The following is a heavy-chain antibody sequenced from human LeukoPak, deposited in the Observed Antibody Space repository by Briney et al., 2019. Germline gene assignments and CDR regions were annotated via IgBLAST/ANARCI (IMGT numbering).Heavy chain of an antibody. V-gene: IGHV3-48*04. CDR2: ISSSGNTI. Sequence: GGSLRLSCAASGFTFSSYSMNWVRQAPGKGLEWVSYISSSGNTIYYADSVKGRFTISRDNAKNSLYLQMNSLRAEDTAVYYCARDGSDYGADYWGQGTLVTVSS. D-gene: IGHD4-17*01. CDR3: ARDGSDYGADY. J-gene: IGHJ4*02. CDR1: GFTFSSYS.